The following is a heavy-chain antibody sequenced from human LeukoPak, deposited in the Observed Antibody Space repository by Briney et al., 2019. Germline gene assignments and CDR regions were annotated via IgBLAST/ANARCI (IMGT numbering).Heavy chain of an antibody. J-gene: IGHJ4*02. CDR1: GLTLSDCY. CDR2: IYPGGGVI. Sequence: PGGSLRLSCAASGLTLSDCYMSWIRQAPGKGLECVAYIYPGGGVIYYADSVKGRFTIFRDNTKNSLYLQMSSLRAEDTAIYYYARDYHNKGHDYWGPGTLVTVSS. V-gene: IGHV3-11*01. D-gene: IGHD2/OR15-2a*01. CDR3: ARDYHNKGHDY.